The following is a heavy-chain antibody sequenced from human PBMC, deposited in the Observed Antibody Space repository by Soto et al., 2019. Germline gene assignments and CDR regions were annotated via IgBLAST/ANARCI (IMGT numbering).Heavy chain of an antibody. D-gene: IGHD6-13*01. Sequence: PSEPLSLTCTFSGSSIIGYYWTWIRQSPERGLEWIGYIHYSGSANYNPSLNSRLTMSVDKSKSQFSLKLGSVTAADTAVYYCARELGRPTGVAAAGYYYFYYWGHGTMGTGSS. V-gene: IGHV4-59*12. CDR2: IHYSGSA. CDR1: GSSIIGYY. CDR3: ARELGRPTGVAAAGYYYFYY. J-gene: IGHJ4*01.